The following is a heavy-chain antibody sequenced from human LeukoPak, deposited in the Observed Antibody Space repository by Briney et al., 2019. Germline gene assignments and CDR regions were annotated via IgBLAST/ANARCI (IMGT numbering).Heavy chain of an antibody. CDR1: GGSFSGYY. D-gene: IGHD2-15*01. V-gene: IGHV4-34*01. CDR2: INHSGST. CDR3: VRVGCGGSCYSYFKDYYGMDV. Sequence: PSETLSLTCAVYGGSFSGYYWSWIRQPPGKGLEWIGEINHSGSTNYNPSLKSRVTISVDTSKNQFSLKLSSVTAADTAVYYCVRVGCGGSCYSYFKDYYGMDVWGQGTTVTVSS. J-gene: IGHJ6*02.